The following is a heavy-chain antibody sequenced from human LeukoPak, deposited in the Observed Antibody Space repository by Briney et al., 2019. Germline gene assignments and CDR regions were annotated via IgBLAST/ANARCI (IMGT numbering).Heavy chain of an antibody. V-gene: IGHV4-59*08. Sequence: SETLSLTCTVSGGSISSYYWSWIRQPPGKGLEWIGYIYYSGSTNYNPSLKSRVTISVDTSKNQFSLKLSSVTAADTAVYYCARRPPATCSGGSCYAVKAFDIWGQGTMVTVSS. D-gene: IGHD2-15*01. CDR2: IYYSGST. CDR3: ARRPPATCSGGSCYAVKAFDI. J-gene: IGHJ3*02. CDR1: GGSISSYY.